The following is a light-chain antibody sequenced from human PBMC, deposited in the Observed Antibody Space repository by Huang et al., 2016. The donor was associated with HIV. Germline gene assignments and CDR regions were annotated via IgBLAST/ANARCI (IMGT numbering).Light chain of an antibody. CDR1: QSVSSY. J-gene: IGKJ1*01. V-gene: IGKV1-39*01. Sequence: DIQMTQSPSSLSASVGDRVTMTCRASQSVSSYLNWYQQKPGKAPKLLIYAASSLQSGVPIRFGGSGSGTDFTLTITSLQPEDFATYYCQQSYSTPTFGQGTKVEIK. CDR3: QQSYSTPT. CDR2: AAS.